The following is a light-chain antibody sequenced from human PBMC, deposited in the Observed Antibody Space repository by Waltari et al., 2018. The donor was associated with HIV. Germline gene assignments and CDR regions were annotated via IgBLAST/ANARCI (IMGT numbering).Light chain of an antibody. CDR2: DVN. J-gene: IGLJ3*02. Sequence: QSALTQPASVSGSPGQSITIPCTGTSSDVGGYNYVPWYQRQPGKAPKLMIYDVNNRPSGVSNRFSGSKSGNTASLTISVLQAEDEADYYCSSYTSSSTRVFGGGTKVTVL. CDR1: SSDVGGYNY. V-gene: IGLV2-14*03. CDR3: SSYTSSSTRV.